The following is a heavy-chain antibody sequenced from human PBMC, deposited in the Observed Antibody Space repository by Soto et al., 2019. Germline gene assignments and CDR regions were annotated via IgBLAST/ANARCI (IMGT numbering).Heavy chain of an antibody. J-gene: IGHJ4*02. Sequence: EVQLLESGGGLVQPGGSLTLSWATFGFNFGSYARVWVRREAEKGLEGVASIRNNGDTAYYADSVKGRFTISRGNSENTLYLQMNGLRADDTALYFCAKSRVFIGAIVTLLDSWGQGTQVTVSS. V-gene: IGHV3-23*01. CDR2: IRNNGDTA. CDR3: AKSRVFIGAIVTLLDS. CDR1: GFNFGSYA. D-gene: IGHD3-16*02.